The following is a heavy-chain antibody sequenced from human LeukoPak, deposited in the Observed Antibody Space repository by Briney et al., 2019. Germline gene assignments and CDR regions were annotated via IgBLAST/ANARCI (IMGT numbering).Heavy chain of an antibody. D-gene: IGHD2-2*02. CDR3: ARPTVVVPAAIDY. J-gene: IGHJ4*02. CDR2: ISSSSSYI. V-gene: IGHV3-21*04. Sequence: GGSLRLSCAASGFTFSSYSMNWVRQAPGKGLEWVSSISSSSSYIYYADSVKGRFTISRDNAKNSLYLQMNSLRAEDTAVYYCARPTVVVPAAIDYWGQGTLVTVSS. CDR1: GFTFSSYS.